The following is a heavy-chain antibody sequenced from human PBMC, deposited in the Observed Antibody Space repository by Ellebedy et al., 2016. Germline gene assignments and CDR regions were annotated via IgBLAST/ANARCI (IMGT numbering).Heavy chain of an antibody. CDR2: ISWAADK. V-gene: IGHV2-5*02. CDR3: AHRPGNRAMVAFDY. D-gene: IGHD5-18*01. CDR1: GFSLTTSGVG. Sequence: SGPTLVKPTQTLTLTCTFSGFSLTTSGVGVGWIRQPPGKALEWLALISWAADKRYSPSLKSRLTITKETSKNQVVLTMTNMDPVDTATYYCAHRPGNRAMVAFDYWGQGTLVTVSS. J-gene: IGHJ4*02.